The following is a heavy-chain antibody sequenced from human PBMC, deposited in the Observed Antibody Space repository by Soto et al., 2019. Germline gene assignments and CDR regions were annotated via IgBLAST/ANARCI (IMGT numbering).Heavy chain of an antibody. Sequence: GGSLRLSCAASGFTFSSHWMHWVRQPPGKGLQWVAHINNDGSSTTYADSVKGRFTISRDNGKNTVYLQMNSLRAEDTAKYYCVDTFSLAYWGQGILVTVSS. V-gene: IGHV3-74*03. CDR2: INNDGSST. CDR3: VDTFSLAY. CDR1: GFTFSSHW. J-gene: IGHJ4*02. D-gene: IGHD5-18*01.